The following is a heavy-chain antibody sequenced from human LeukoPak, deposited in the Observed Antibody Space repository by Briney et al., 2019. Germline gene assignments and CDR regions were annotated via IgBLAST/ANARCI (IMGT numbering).Heavy chain of an antibody. CDR2: IYSTGSA. Sequence: ADTLSLTCSVSCGSMSRYYLNWIRQPARKGLEWIGRIYSTGSADYNPSLQSRVTMSVDTSKNEFSLRLTSVPAADTAIYYCARDRWFDTCGQGTLVTVSS. CDR1: CGSMSRYY. J-gene: IGHJ5*02. CDR3: ARDRWFDT. V-gene: IGHV4-4*07.